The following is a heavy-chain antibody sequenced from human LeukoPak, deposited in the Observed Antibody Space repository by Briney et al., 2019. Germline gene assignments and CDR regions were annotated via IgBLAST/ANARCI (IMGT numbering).Heavy chain of an antibody. CDR3: AKGSDDILTGYSPPFDY. J-gene: IGHJ4*02. CDR1: GFTFSTNA. D-gene: IGHD3-9*01. Sequence: GGSLRLSCLTSGFTFSTNAMSWVRQAPGKGLEWISGISGSGGSTYYADSVKGRLTISRDNSKNTLYLQMNSLRAEDTAVYYCAKGSDDILTGYSPPFDYWGQGTLVTVSS. CDR2: ISGSGGST. V-gene: IGHV3-23*01.